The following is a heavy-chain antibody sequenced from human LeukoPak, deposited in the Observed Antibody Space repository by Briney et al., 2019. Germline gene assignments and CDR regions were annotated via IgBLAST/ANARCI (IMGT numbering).Heavy chain of an antibody. CDR3: ARPGEPDDYYFDY. Sequence: GASLKISCKGSGYSVTSYWIGWGRQLPGKGLEWMGIIYPGDSDTRYSPSFQGQVTISADKSISTAYLQWSSLKASDTAMYYCARPGEPDDYYFDYWGQGTLVTVSS. CDR2: IYPGDSDT. J-gene: IGHJ4*02. D-gene: IGHD1-14*01. V-gene: IGHV5-51*01. CDR1: GYSVTSYW.